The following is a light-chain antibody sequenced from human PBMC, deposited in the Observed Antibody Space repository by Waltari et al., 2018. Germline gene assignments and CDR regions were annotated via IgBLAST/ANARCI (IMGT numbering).Light chain of an antibody. J-gene: IGKJ4*01. CDR3: QQRSNWPLT. CDR1: QSVSSY. CDR2: DAS. V-gene: IGKV3-11*01. Sequence: ATLSLSPGERATLSCRASQSVSSYLAWYQQKPGQAPRLLIYDASNRATGIPARFSGSGSGTDFTLTISSLEPEDFAVYYCQQRSNWPLTFGGGTQVEIK.